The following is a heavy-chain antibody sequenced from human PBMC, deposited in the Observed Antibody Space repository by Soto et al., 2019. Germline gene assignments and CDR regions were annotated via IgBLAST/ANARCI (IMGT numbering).Heavy chain of an antibody. CDR3: AREQRDDILTGYFRPFAP. Sequence: ASVKVSCKASGYTFTSYGISWVRQAPGQGLEWMGWISAYNGNTNYAQKLQGRVTMTTDTSTSTAYMELRSLRSDDTAVYYCAREQRDDILTGYFRPFAPWVHGTLVTVSS. J-gene: IGHJ5*02. V-gene: IGHV1-18*01. CDR2: ISAYNGNT. D-gene: IGHD3-9*01. CDR1: GYTFTSYG.